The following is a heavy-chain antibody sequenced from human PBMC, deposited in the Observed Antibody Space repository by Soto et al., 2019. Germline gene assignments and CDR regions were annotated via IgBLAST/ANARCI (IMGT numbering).Heavy chain of an antibody. CDR2: MYHSGGT. J-gene: IGHJ4*02. CDR3: ARVPDY. V-gene: IGHV4-30-2*01. CDR1: GGSISSGGYS. D-gene: IGHD2-2*01. Sequence: SETLSLTCAVSGGSISSGGYSWSWIRQPPGKGLEGIGYMYHSGGTSSTPSLKSRVTLSIDRSTNQFSLKLSSLPAAVTAECYCARVPDYWGQGILVTVSS.